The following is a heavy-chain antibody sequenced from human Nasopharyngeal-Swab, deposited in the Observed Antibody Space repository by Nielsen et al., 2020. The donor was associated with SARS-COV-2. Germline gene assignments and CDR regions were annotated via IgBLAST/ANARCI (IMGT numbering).Heavy chain of an antibody. J-gene: IGHJ6*02. CDR2: ISSSGSTI. V-gene: IGHV3-11*04. Sequence: GASLKISCAASGFTFSDYYMSWIRQAPGKGLEWVSYISSSGSTIYHADSVKGRFTISRDNAKNSLYLQMSSLRAEETAVYYCARSRSAMDVWGQGTTVTVSS. CDR1: GFTFSDYY. CDR3: ARSRSAMDV.